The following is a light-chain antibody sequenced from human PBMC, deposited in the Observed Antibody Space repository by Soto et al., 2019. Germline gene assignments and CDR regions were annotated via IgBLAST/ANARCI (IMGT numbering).Light chain of an antibody. J-gene: IGKJ4*01. CDR3: QKYNSALT. Sequence: DIQMTQSPSSLSASVGDRVTITCRASQGISNDLAWYQQKPGKVPKLLIYAASTLQSGVPSRFGGSGSGTDFTLTISRLQPEDVATYYCQKYNSALTFGGGTKVEIK. CDR2: AAS. V-gene: IGKV1-27*01. CDR1: QGISND.